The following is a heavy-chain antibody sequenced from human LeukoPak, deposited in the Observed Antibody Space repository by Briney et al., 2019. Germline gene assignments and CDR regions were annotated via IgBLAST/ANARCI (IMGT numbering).Heavy chain of an antibody. CDR1: GFTFSHYS. V-gene: IGHV3-30-3*01. Sequence: AGRSLRLSCVVSGFTFSHYSMHWVRQAPGKGLEWVALILYDGSNKYYADSVKGRFTISRDDSKNTLYLQMNSLRPEDTAVYYCAKERGAGSGSPEYWGQGTLVTVSS. CDR3: AKERGAGSGSPEY. J-gene: IGHJ4*02. CDR2: ILYDGSNK. D-gene: IGHD3-10*01.